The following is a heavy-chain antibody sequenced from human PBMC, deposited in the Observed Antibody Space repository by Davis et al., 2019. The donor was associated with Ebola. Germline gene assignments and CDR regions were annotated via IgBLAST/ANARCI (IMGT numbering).Heavy chain of an antibody. Sequence: GESLKISCAASGFTFSSYAMSWVRQAPGKGLEWVSAISGSGGSTYYADSVKGRFTISRDNSKNTLYLQMNSLRAEDTAVYYCAKDVVAGARHYYFDYWGQGTLVTVSS. D-gene: IGHD1-26*01. CDR3: AKDVVAGARHYYFDY. J-gene: IGHJ4*02. CDR2: ISGSGGST. V-gene: IGHV3-23*01. CDR1: GFTFSSYA.